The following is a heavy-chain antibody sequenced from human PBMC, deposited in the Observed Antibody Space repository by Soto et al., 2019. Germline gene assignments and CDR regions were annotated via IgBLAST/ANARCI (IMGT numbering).Heavy chain of an antibody. CDR1: GATLDSFINYG. Sequence: SVKVSCKASGATLDSFINYGITWVRQAPGQGLEWMGGIIPVFGAANHAQKFQGRVTISADESTRTVNMELSSLRSEDTAVYYCARGPETKILVLMYDALEIWGQGTLVTVS. D-gene: IGHD3-16*01. V-gene: IGHV1-69*13. J-gene: IGHJ3*02. CDR3: ARGPETKILVLMYDALEI. CDR2: IIPVFGAA.